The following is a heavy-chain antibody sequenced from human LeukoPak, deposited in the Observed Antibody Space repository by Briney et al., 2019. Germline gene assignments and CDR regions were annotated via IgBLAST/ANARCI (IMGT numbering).Heavy chain of an antibody. J-gene: IGHJ5*02. CDR1: GGSLSSSSYS. Sequence: SETLSLTGTVSGGSLSSSSYSWDWIRQPPGKGLEWIVSFYYSGNTDYNPSLKSRLTISVDTSKNQFSLKVNSVTAADTAVYYCARRRFTVVRGLTTHNWFDPWGQGILVTVSS. D-gene: IGHD3-10*01. CDR3: ARRRFTVVRGLTTHNWFDP. CDR2: FYYSGNT. V-gene: IGHV4-39*01.